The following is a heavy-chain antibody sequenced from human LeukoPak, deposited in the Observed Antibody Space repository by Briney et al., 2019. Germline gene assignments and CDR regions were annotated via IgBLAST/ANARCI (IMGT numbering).Heavy chain of an antibody. J-gene: IGHJ4*02. CDR2: VYYSGST. CDR1: GFTFSSYS. Sequence: GSLRLSCAASGFTFSSYSMNWVRQAPGKGLEWIGSVYYSGSTYYNPSLKSRVTISVDTSKNQFSLKLSSVTAADTAVYYCARGRINSGYDWVYSSGWYYFDYWGQGTLVTVSS. V-gene: IGHV4-38-2*01. CDR3: ARGRINSGYDWVYSSGWYYFDY. D-gene: IGHD6-19*01.